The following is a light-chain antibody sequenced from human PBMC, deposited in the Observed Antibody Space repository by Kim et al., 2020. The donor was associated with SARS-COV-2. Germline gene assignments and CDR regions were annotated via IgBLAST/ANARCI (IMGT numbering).Light chain of an antibody. V-gene: IGKV3-20*01. J-gene: IGKJ5*01. CDR3: QQYGGSPPIT. CDR2: GAS. Sequence: PGERATPSCRASQSVSVSYLAWYQQKSGQAPRLLIYGASRRATGIPDRFSGSGSGTEFTLTISRLEPEDFAVYFCQQYGGSPPITFGQGTRLEIK. CDR1: QSVSVSY.